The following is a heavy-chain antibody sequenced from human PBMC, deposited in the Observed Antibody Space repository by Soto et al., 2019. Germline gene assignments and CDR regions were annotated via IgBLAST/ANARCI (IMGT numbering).Heavy chain of an antibody. J-gene: IGHJ5*02. Sequence: PGGSLRLSCAASGFTFSSYGMHWVRQAPAKGLVWVAVISYDGSNKYYADSVKGRFTISRDNSKNTLYLQMNSLRAEDTAVYYCATEISVVAATATGAPWFDPWGQGTLVTVSS. CDR2: ISYDGSNK. D-gene: IGHD2-15*01. V-gene: IGHV3-30*03. CDR3: ATEISVVAATATGAPWFDP. CDR1: GFTFSSYG.